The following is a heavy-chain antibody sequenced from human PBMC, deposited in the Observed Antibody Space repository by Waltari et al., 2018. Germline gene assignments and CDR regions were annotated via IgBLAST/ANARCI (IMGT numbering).Heavy chain of an antibody. V-gene: IGHV3-30*09. CDR2: ISYNERNI. D-gene: IGHD3-22*01. J-gene: IGHJ6*02. CDR3: ARDYCDRTNCHGMDV. Sequence: QVQLVESGGGVVQPGRSLRLSCAASEFTFSSYAMHWVRQAPGKGLEGGSVISYNERNIYYVDSVKGRFAISRDNSKKMLYLQMNSLRAEDTAVYYCARDYCDRTNCHGMDVWGQGTTVTVSS. CDR1: EFTFSSYA.